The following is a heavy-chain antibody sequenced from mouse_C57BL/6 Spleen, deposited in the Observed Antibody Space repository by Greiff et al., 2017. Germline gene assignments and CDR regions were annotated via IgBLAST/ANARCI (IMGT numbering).Heavy chain of an antibody. V-gene: IGHV1-4*01. J-gene: IGHJ4*01. CDR2: INPSSGYT. Sequence: VQLVESGAELARPGASVKMSCKASGYTFTSYTMHWVKQRPGQGLEWIGYINPSSGYTKYNQKFKDKATLTADKSSSTAYMQLSSLTSEDSAVYYCARRTAQYYAMDYWGQGTSVTVSS. D-gene: IGHD3-2*02. CDR1: GYTFTSYT. CDR3: ARRTAQYYAMDY.